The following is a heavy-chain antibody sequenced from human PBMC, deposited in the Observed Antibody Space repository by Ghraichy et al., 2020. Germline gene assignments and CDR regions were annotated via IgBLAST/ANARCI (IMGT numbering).Heavy chain of an antibody. D-gene: IGHD3-16*01. CDR1: GFTFSSYW. Sequence: GGSLRLSCAASGFTFSSYWMHWVRQAPGKGLVWVSRINSDGSSTSYADYVKGRFTISRDNAKNTLYLQMNSLRAEDTAVYYCARRRITNWFDPWGQGTLVTVSS. J-gene: IGHJ5*02. CDR3: ARRRITNWFDP. CDR2: INSDGSST. V-gene: IGHV3-74*01.